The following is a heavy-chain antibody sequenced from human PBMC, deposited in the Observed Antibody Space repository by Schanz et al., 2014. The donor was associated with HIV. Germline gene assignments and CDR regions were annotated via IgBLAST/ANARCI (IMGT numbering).Heavy chain of an antibody. J-gene: IGHJ2*01. CDR1: GFSFSDYW. Sequence: EVQLLESGGGLVQPGGSRRLSCAASGFSFSDYWMHWVRQVPGKGLVWVSRINSEGSSTTYEYADSVKGRFTISRDNVRNSLYLQMNSLRAEDTAVYYCALSRPSGYGGSWYFDLWGRGTLVAVSS. D-gene: IGHD2-15*01. CDR3: ALSRPSGYGGSWYFDL. CDR2: INSEGSST. V-gene: IGHV3-74*02.